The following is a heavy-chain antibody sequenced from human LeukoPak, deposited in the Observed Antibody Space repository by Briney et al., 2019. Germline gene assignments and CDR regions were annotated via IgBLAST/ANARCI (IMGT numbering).Heavy chain of an antibody. CDR1: GYTFTACF. CDR3: ARDPAPYTGSYFDY. Sequence: ASVKVPCKASGYTFTACFIHWVQQAPGQGLEWMGWINPNSGDTHYAQKFQGRVFMTRDTSISTVYMELSRLTSDDTAVYYCARDPAPYTGSYFDYWGQGTLVTVSS. CDR2: INPNSGDT. D-gene: IGHD1-26*01. J-gene: IGHJ4*02. V-gene: IGHV1-2*02.